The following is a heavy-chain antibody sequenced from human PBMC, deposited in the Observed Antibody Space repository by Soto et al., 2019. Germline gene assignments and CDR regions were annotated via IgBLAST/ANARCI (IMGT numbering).Heavy chain of an antibody. J-gene: IGHJ6*02. CDR1: GGTFSSYA. D-gene: IGHD6-13*01. CDR3: ARDEGIAAPLDYYYYGMEV. V-gene: IGHV1-69*13. CDR2: IIPIFGTA. Sequence: SVKVSCKASGGTFSSYAISWVRQAPGQGLEWMGGIIPIFGTANYAQKFQGRVTITADESTSTAYMELSSLRSEDTAVYYCARDEGIAAPLDYYYYGMEVSGQGTTVTVSS.